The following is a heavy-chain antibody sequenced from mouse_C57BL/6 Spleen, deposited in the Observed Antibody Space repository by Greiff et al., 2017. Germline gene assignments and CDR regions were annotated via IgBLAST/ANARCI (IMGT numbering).Heavy chain of an antibody. CDR2: ISSGSSTI. V-gene: IGHV5-17*01. J-gene: IGHJ2*01. D-gene: IGHD2-4*01. CDR3: ARDYDYDKGGYYFDY. Sequence: EVKLMESGGGLVKPGGSLKLSCAASGFTFSDYGMHWVRQAPEKGLEWVAYISSGSSTIYYADTVKGRFTISRDNAKNTLFLQMTSLRSEDTAMYYCARDYDYDKGGYYFDYWGQGTTLTVSS. CDR1: GFTFSDYG.